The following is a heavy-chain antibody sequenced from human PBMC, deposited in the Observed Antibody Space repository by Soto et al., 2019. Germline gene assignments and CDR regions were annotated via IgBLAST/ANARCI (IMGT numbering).Heavy chain of an antibody. V-gene: IGHV3-21*01. CDR1: GFIFSDFS. CDR2: IGSSGGYI. J-gene: IGHJ6*02. CDR3: ASDLVGASDSYGLDV. Sequence: PGGSLRLSCAVSGFIFSDFSMNWVRQAPGKGLEWVASIGSSGGYISYADSVKGRFTISRDNAKKSLDLQINSLRAEDTAVYYCASDLVGASDSYGLDVWGQGTPVTVSS. D-gene: IGHD1-26*01.